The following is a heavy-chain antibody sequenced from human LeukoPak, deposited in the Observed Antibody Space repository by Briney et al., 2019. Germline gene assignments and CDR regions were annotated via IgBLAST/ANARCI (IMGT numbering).Heavy chain of an antibody. J-gene: IGHJ4*02. D-gene: IGHD3-22*01. V-gene: IGHV3-30*03. CDR3: AILGTYYDSSGYFDY. CDR1: GFTFSSYG. CDR2: TSYDGSNK. Sequence: GGSLRLSCAASGFTFSSYGMHWVRQAPGKGLEWVAVTSYDGSNKYYADSVKGRFTISRDNSKNTLYLQMNSLRAEDTAVYYCAILGTYYDSSGYFDYWGQGTLVTVSS.